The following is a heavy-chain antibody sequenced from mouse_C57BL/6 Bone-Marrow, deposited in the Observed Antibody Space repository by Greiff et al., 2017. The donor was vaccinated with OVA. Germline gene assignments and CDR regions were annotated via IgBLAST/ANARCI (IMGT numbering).Heavy chain of an antibody. CDR1: GYAFSSSW. J-gene: IGHJ1*03. D-gene: IGHD2-4*01. V-gene: IGHV1-82*01. CDR2: IYPGDGAT. CDR3: AREDDYDWYFDV. Sequence: QVQLQQSGPELVKPGASVKISCKASGYAFSSSWMNWVKQRPGKGLEWIGRIYPGDGATNYNGKFKGKAKLTADKSSSTAYMQLSSLTSEDSAVYFCAREDDYDWYFDVWGTGTTVTVSS.